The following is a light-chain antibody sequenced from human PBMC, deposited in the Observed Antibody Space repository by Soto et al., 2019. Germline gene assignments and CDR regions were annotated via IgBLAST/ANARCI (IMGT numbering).Light chain of an antibody. V-gene: IGLV1-47*01. CDR3: AAWDASLSGVV. J-gene: IGLJ2*01. CDR2: KNN. CDR1: SSNIGTNY. Sequence: QSVLIQPPSSSGTPGQRVTISCSGSSSNIGTNYVYWYQQLPGTAPKLLIYKNNQWPSGVPDRFSGSKSGTSASLAISGLRSEDEADYYCAAWDASLSGVVFGGGTKLTVL.